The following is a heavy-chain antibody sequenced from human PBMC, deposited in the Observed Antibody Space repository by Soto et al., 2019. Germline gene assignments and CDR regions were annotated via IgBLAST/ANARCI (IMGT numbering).Heavy chain of an antibody. CDR2: VSGDGFTA. J-gene: IGHJ2*01. CDR3: AKEASVPSFGEFWYFDL. CDR1: GFTFPNYG. V-gene: IGHV3-23*01. D-gene: IGHD3-10*01. Sequence: EVQLLESGGGLVQPGGSLRLSCAGSGFTFPNYGMTWVRQAPGQGLEWVTSVSGDGFTAYYADSVRGRFTISRDNSKDTVYVQMNCLGAEDTAVYYCAKEASVPSFGEFWYFDLWGRGTPVTVSS.